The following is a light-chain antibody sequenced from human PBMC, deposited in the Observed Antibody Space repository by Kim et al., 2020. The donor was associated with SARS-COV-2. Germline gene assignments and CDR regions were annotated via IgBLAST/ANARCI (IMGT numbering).Light chain of an antibody. V-gene: IGLV2-23*02. CDR1: SSDVGSYHP. J-gene: IGLJ2*01. CDR2: EVS. CDR3: SSYAGSSTFV. Sequence: QSALTQPASVSGSPGQSITISCTGTSSDVGSYHPVSWYQQHPGKAPKLMIYEVSKRPSGVPNRFSGSKSGNTASLTISGLQADDEADYYCSSYAGSSTFVFGGGTKVTVL.